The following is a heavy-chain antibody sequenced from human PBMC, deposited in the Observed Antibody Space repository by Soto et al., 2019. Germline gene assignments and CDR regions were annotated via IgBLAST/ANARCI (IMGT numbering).Heavy chain of an antibody. D-gene: IGHD3-3*01. Sequence: QVHLQESGPGLVKPSGILALTCAVSGGSISSDKWWTWVRQPPGKGLEWIGEISHRGSTNYSPSFKSRLSLSVDTTKTQFSLRLTSVTAADTAVYYCAAIPLTSGVVSGRFDPWGQGIMVTVSS. CDR1: GGSISSDKW. V-gene: IGHV4-4*02. CDR2: ISHRGST. CDR3: AAIPLTSGVVSGRFDP. J-gene: IGHJ5*02.